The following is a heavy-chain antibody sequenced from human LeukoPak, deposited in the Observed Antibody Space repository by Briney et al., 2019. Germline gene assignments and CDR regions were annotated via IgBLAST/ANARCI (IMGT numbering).Heavy chain of an antibody. CDR3: ARDGVSYCSGGSCYPYYYYYMDV. D-gene: IGHD2-15*01. CDR1: GGTFSSYA. V-gene: IGHV1-69*06. CDR2: IIPIFGTA. J-gene: IGHJ6*03. Sequence: ASVKASCKASGGTFSSYAISWVRQAPGQGLEWMGGIIPIFGTANYAQKFQGRVTITADKSTSTAYMELSSLRSEDTAVYYCARDGVSYCSGGSCYPYYYYYMDVWGKGTTVTISS.